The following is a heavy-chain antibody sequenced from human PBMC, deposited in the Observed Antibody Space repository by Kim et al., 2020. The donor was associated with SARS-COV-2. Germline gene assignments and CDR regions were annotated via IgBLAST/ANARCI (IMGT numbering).Heavy chain of an antibody. CDR1: GFTFSSYG. V-gene: IGHV3-30*03. D-gene: IGHD1-26*01. J-gene: IGHJ1*01. Sequence: GGSLRLSCAASGFTFSSYGMHWVRQAPGKGLEWVAVISYDGSNKYYADSVKGRFTISRDNSKNTLYLQMNSLRAEDTAVYYCATSQGWEQLEYFQHWGQGTLVTVSP. CDR2: ISYDGSNK. CDR3: ATSQGWEQLEYFQH.